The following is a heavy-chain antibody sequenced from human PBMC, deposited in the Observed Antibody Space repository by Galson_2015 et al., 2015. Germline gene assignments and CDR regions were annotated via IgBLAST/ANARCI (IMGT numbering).Heavy chain of an antibody. V-gene: IGHV1-69*13. CDR3: ASFPYNCSSTSCYLGHWFDP. CDR1: GGTFSSYA. Sequence: SVKVSCKASGGTFSSYAISWVRQAPGQGLEWMGGIIPIFGTANYAQKFQGRVTITADESTSTAYMELSSLRSEDTAVYYCASFPYNCSSTSCYLGHWFDPWGQGTLVTVSS. D-gene: IGHD2-2*01. CDR2: IIPIFGTA. J-gene: IGHJ5*02.